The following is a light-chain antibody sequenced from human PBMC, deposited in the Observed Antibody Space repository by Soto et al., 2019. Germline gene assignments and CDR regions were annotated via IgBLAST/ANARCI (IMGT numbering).Light chain of an antibody. CDR3: QQGHNWPLT. CDR1: QGLSGS. Sequence: DIQMTQSPSSVSASVGDSVTITCRATQGLSGSLAWYQQKPGKAPKLLSSVPSRLQSGVPSRFSGSASRKDFTLTIDSLQPEDLATYYCQQGHNWPLTFGQGTRLAIK. CDR2: VPS. J-gene: IGKJ5*01. V-gene: IGKV1-12*01.